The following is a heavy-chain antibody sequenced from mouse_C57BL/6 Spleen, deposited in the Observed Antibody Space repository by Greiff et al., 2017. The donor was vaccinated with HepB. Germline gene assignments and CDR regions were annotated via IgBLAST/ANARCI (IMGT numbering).Heavy chain of an antibody. CDR2: FHPYNDDT. CDR1: GYTFTTYP. CDR3: ARRGTGKGWYFDV. D-gene: IGHD4-1*01. Sequence: QVQLQQSGAELVKPGASVKMSCKASGYTFTTYPIEWMKQNPGKSLEWIGNFHPYNDDTKYNEKFKGKATLTVEKSSSTVYLELSRLTSDDSAVYCCARRGTGKGWYFDVWGTGTTVTVSS. V-gene: IGHV1-47*01. J-gene: IGHJ1*03.